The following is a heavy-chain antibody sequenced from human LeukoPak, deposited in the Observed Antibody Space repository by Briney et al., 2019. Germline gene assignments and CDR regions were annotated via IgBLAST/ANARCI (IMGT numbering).Heavy chain of an antibody. J-gene: IGHJ3*01. CDR2: ISSSSSYI. CDR3: ARDSGSAYYYGSGTYYYDAFDF. V-gene: IGHV3-21*01. D-gene: IGHD3-10*01. Sequence: GGSLRLSCAASGFTFSSYNMNWVRQAPGKGLEWVSSISSSSSYIYHADSVKGRFTVSRDNAKNSLYLQMNSLRAEDTAVYYCARDSGSAYYYGSGTYYYDAFDFWGQGTTVTVSS. CDR1: GFTFSSYN.